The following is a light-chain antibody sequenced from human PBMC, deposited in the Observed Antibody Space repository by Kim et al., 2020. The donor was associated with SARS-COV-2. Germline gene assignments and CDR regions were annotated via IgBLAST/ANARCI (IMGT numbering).Light chain of an antibody. Sequence: PASIPCRSSQSLVKKDGNTFLNLLQQRPGQSPRRLIYQVSKRDSGVPDRFSGSGSGTDFTLKISGVEAEDVRVYYCLQGTHWPKTFGQGTKLEI. CDR1: QSLVKKDGNTF. J-gene: IGKJ2*01. CDR3: LQGTHWPKT. V-gene: IGKV2-30*01. CDR2: QVS.